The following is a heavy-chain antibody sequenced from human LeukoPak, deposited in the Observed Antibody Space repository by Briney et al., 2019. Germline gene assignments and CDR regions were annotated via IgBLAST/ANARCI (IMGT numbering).Heavy chain of an antibody. CDR1: GYSFTSYW. V-gene: IGHV5-51*01. D-gene: IGHD2-15*01. J-gene: IGHJ3*02. CDR3: ARRGSGGSCYSNSAFDI. Sequence: GESLKISCKGSGYSFTSYWIGWVRQMPGKGLEWMGIIYPGDSDTRYNPSFQGQVTISADKSISTAYLHWSSLKASDTAMYYCARRGSGGSCYSNSAFDIWGQGTLVTVSS. CDR2: IYPGDSDT.